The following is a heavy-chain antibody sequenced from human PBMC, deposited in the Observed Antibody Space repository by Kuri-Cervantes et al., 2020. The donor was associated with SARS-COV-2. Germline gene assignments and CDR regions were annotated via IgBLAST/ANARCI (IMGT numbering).Heavy chain of an antibody. CDR3: ATSPPIVGASNWFDP. Sequence: ASVKVSCKASGYTFTNYYIHWVRQAPGQGLEWMGWINPRSGGTKSAQKFQGRVTMTRDTSITTAYLEMKSLTSDDTAVYYCATSPPIVGASNWFDPWGQGTLVTVSS. V-gene: IGHV1-2*02. CDR1: GYTFTNYY. D-gene: IGHD1-26*01. CDR2: INPRSGGT. J-gene: IGHJ5*02.